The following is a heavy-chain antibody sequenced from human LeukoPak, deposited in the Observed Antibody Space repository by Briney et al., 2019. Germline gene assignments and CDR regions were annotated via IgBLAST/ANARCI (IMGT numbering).Heavy chain of an antibody. Sequence: PSETLSLTCAVSGVSFNDYYWSWVRQTPGKGLEWIGEINHSGYTHDSPSLKSRVTLSIDTPRKQFSLNLRSVTVADTGIYYCTRMTSGHDYWGKGTLVTVSS. CDR1: GVSFNDYY. CDR2: INHSGYT. D-gene: IGHD3-10*01. CDR3: TRMTSGHDY. V-gene: IGHV4-34*01. J-gene: IGHJ4*02.